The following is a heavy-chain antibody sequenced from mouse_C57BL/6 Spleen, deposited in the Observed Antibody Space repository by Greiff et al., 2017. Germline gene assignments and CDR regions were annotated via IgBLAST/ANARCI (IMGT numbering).Heavy chain of an antibody. CDR3: ARLPHSYYYAMDY. CDR2: IDPSDSYT. CDR1: GYTFTSYW. D-gene: IGHD1-2*01. V-gene: IGHV1-50*01. J-gene: IGHJ4*01. Sequence: QVQLQQPGAELVKPGASVKLSCKASGYTFTSYWMQWVKQRPGQGLEWIGEIDPSDSYTNYNQKFKGKATLTVDTSSSTAYIQLSSLTSEYSAVYYCARLPHSYYYAMDYWGQGTSVTVSS.